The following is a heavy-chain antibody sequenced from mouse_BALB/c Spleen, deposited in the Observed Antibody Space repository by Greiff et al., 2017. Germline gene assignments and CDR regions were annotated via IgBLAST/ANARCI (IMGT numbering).Heavy chain of an antibody. CDR2: ISSGSSTI. V-gene: IGHV5-17*02. CDR3: ARSVSGTAWFAY. D-gene: IGHD6-2*01. Sequence: DVHLVESGGGLVQPGGSRKLSCAASGFTFSSFGMHWVRQAPEKGLEWVAYISSGSSTIYYADTVKGRFTISRDNPKNTLFLQMTSLRSEDTAMYYCARSVSGTAWFAYWGQGTLVTVSA. J-gene: IGHJ3*01. CDR1: GFTFSSFG.